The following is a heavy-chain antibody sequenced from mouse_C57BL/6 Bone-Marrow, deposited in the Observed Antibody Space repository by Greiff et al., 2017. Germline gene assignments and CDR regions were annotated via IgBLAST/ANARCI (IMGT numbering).Heavy chain of an antibody. CDR3: ARLRPFAY. D-gene: IGHD2-12*01. J-gene: IGHJ3*01. CDR2: ISNGGGST. Sequence: DVKLVESGGGLVQPGGSLKLSCAASGFTFSDYYMYWVRQTPEKRLEWVAYISNGGGSTYYPDTVKGRFTISRDNAKNTLYLQMSRLKSEDTAMYYCARLRPFAYWGQGTLVTVSA. V-gene: IGHV5-12*01. CDR1: GFTFSDYY.